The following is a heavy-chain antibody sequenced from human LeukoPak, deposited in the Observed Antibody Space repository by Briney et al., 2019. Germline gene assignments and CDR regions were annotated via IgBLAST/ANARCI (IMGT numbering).Heavy chain of an antibody. D-gene: IGHD3-22*01. CDR1: GGSISSYY. CDR3: ARGGYYYDSSGSPGNDALDI. J-gene: IGHJ3*02. V-gene: IGHV4-59*01. Sequence: PSETLSLTCTVSGGSISSYYWSWIRQPPGKGLEWIGYICHSGSTNYNPSLKSRVTISVDTSKNQFSLKLSSVTAADTAVYYCARGGYYYDSSGSPGNDALDIWGQGTKVTVSS. CDR2: ICHSGST.